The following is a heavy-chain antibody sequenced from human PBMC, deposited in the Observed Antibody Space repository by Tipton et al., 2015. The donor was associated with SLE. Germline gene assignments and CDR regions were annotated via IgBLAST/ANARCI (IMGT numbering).Heavy chain of an antibody. D-gene: IGHD3-16*02. CDR3: ARTQYTFGGVIAPFDY. CDR2: INHSGST. V-gene: IGHV4-34*01. J-gene: IGHJ4*02. CDR1: GGYFSGYY. Sequence: TLSLTCAVYGGYFSGYYWSWIRQPPGKGLEWIGEINHSGSTNYNPSLKSRVTITVDTSKNQFSLKLSSVTAADTAVYYCARTQYTFGGVIAPFDYWGQGTLVTVSS.